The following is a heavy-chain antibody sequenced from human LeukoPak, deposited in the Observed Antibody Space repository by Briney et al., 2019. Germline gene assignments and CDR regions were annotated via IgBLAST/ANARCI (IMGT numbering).Heavy chain of an antibody. CDR2: ITSDGSAT. V-gene: IGHV3-74*01. Sequence: GGSLETSCASPGFPFPMYWIHLGRQGPGKGAGWVSRITSDGSATGYADSVKGRFTISRDNAKNTLYLQMNSLRAEDTAVYYCARDASPGYFDLWGRGTLLIVSS. CDR3: ARDASPGYFDL. J-gene: IGHJ2*01. D-gene: IGHD2-15*01. CDR1: GFPFPMYW.